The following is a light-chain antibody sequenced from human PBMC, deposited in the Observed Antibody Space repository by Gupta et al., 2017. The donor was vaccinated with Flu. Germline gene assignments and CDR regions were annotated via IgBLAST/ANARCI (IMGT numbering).Light chain of an antibody. CDR3: CSFGAASV. V-gene: IGLV2-11*01. CDR2: DVY. CDR1: SSDVGAYNY. J-gene: IGLJ2*01. Sequence: QSALTQPRSVSGSPGQSVAISCTGTSSDVGAYNYVSWYQQHPGKAPKLIIYDVYKRPSGVPDRFTGSKSGNTASLTISGLQPEDEADYYCCSFGAASVFGGGTKLTVL.